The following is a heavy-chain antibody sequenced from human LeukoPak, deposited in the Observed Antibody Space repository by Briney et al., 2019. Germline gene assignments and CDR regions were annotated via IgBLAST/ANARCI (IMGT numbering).Heavy chain of an antibody. V-gene: IGHV4-4*09. CDR3: ARLRGNWFDP. Sequence: SETLSLTCTVSGGSISSYYWSWIRQPPGKGLEWIGYIYTSGSTTYNPSLKSRVTIPVDTSKNQFSLKLSSVTAADTAVYYCARLRGNWFDPWGQGTLVTVSS. J-gene: IGHJ5*02. CDR1: GGSISSYY. CDR2: IYTSGST. D-gene: IGHD3-16*01.